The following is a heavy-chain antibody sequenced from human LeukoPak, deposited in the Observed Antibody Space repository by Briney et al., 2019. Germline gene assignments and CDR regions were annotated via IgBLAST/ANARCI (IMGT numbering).Heavy chain of an antibody. CDR1: GYTFTSYG. CDR3: ARDGAGGGSYPYYYYYMDV. D-gene: IGHD1-26*01. V-gene: IGHV1-18*01. Sequence: ASVKVSCKASGYTFTSYGISWVRQAPGQGLEWMGWISAYNGNTNYAQKLQGRVTMTTDTSTSTAYMELRSLRSDDTAVYYCARDGAGGGSYPYYYYYMDVWGKGTTVTVSS. CDR2: ISAYNGNT. J-gene: IGHJ6*03.